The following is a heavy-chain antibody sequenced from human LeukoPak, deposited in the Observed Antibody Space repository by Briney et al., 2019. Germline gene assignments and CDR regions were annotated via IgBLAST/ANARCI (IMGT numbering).Heavy chain of an antibody. CDR2: INPNSGVT. CDR3: ARVGVEGASCYDY. Sequence: GASLKVSCKASGYTFAGYSMHWVRQAPGQGLEWMGWINPNSGVTNYAQKFQGRVTMTRDTSISTAYMKLSSLRSDDTAVYYCARVGVEGASCYDYWGQGTLVTVSS. D-gene: IGHD2-2*01. V-gene: IGHV1-2*02. CDR1: GYTFAGYS. J-gene: IGHJ4*02.